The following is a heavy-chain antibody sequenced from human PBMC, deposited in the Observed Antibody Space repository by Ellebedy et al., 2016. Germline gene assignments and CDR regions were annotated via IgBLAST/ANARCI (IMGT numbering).Heavy chain of an antibody. Sequence: SETLSLTCSVPGGSISSYYWNWIRRPPGKGLAWIGYVFHTGTTNSNPSLKRRVTMSVDTSKSQFSLTLNSVTAADTGVYYCSRSIYTVGGPGYTMDVWGQGTTVTVSS. D-gene: IGHD4-23*01. J-gene: IGHJ6*02. CDR3: SRSIYTVGGPGYTMDV. CDR2: VFHTGTT. V-gene: IGHV4-59*12. CDR1: GGSISSYY.